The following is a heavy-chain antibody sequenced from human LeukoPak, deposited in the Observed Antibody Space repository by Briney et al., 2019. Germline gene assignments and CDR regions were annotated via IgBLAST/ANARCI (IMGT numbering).Heavy chain of an antibody. Sequence: GGSLRLSCIAPGFTFDDHGMSWVRQAPGKGLEWVSNINWNGGSTGYVDSVKGRFTISRDNGKNSLYLRMNSLRVEDTAFYYCARDVSWGTSYFDYWGQGILVTVSS. CDR2: INWNGGST. D-gene: IGHD1-1*01. J-gene: IGHJ4*02. CDR1: GFTFDDHG. CDR3: ARDVSWGTSYFDY. V-gene: IGHV3-20*04.